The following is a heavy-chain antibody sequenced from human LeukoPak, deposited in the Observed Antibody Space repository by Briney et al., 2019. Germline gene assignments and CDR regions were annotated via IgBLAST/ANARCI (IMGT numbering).Heavy chain of an antibody. CDR2: ISGSGGST. V-gene: IGHV3-23*01. D-gene: IGHD3-3*01. CDR3: AKEPVAVSIFGVVIIPGVVDY. J-gene: IGHJ4*02. CDR1: GFTFSICG. Sequence: HPGGSLRLSCAASGFTFSICGMNWVRQAPGKGLEWVSAISGSGGSTYYADSVKGRFTISRDNSKNTLYLQMNSLRAEDTAVYYCAKEPVAVSIFGVVIIPGVVDYWGQGTLVTVSS.